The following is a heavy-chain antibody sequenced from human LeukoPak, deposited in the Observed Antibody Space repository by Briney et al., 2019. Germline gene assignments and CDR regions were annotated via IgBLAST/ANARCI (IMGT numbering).Heavy chain of an antibody. CDR3: ARLRGYYIDY. J-gene: IGHJ4*02. CDR1: GFTFSSYS. CDR2: ISSSSSYI. Sequence: GGSLRLSCAASGFTFSSYSMTWVRQASGKGLKWVSSISSSSSYIYYADSVQGRFTISRDNAKNSLYLQMNSLRAEDTAVYYCARLRGYYIDYWGQGTLVTVSS. V-gene: IGHV3-21*01. D-gene: IGHD3-22*01.